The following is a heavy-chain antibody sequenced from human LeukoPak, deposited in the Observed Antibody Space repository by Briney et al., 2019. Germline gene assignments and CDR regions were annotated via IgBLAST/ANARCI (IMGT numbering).Heavy chain of an antibody. D-gene: IGHD5-12*01. CDR1: GYTFTVYY. CDR2: INPNSGGT. V-gene: IGHV1-2*02. CDR3: ARVIVATISFDY. Sequence: GASVKVSCKASGYTFTVYYMHWVRQAPGQGLEWMGWINPNSGGTNYAQKFQGRVTMTRDTSNSTAYMELSRLRSDDTAVYYCARVIVATISFDYWGQGTLVTVSS. J-gene: IGHJ4*02.